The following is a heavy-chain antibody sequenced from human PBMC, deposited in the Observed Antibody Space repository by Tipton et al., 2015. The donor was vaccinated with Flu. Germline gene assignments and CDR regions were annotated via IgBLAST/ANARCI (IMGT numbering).Heavy chain of an antibody. CDR3: ARFDEGSYYYDSSGSFDY. J-gene: IGHJ4*02. D-gene: IGHD3-22*01. Sequence: SLRLSCAASGFTFSSFDMTWVRQAPGKGLEWVSDISGSGGSTYYADFVKGRFTISRDNSKNTLYLQMNSLRSEDTAVYYCARFDEGSYYYDSSGSFDYWGQGSLVTVSS. V-gene: IGHV3-23*01. CDR2: ISGSGGST. CDR1: GFTFSSFD.